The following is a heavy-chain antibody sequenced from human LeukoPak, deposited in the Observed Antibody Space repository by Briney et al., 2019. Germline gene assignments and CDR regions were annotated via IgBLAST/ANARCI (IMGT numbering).Heavy chain of an antibody. CDR2: IYPGDSDI. CDR3: ARRSTDGDYDWFDP. V-gene: IGHV5-51*01. CDR1: GYGFTSYW. Sequence: GESLKISCKGSGYGFTSYWIGWVRQMPGKGLEWMGIIYPGDSDIRYSPSFQGHITISADKSISTAYLQWSSLRASDTAMYYCARRSTDGDYDWFDPWGQGTLVAVSS. D-gene: IGHD4-17*01. J-gene: IGHJ5*02.